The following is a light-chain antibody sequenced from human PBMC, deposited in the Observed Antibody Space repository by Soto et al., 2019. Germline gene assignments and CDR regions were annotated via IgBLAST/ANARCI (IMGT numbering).Light chain of an antibody. CDR1: SSDVGAYDY. Sequence: QSALTQPPSASGSPGQSVTISCTGTSSDVGAYDYVSWYQQYPGKAPKLMIYEINKRPSGVPDRFSGSKSGNTASLTVSGLQAEDEADYYCSSFAGSNNFPYVFGTGTKLTVL. CDR2: EIN. CDR3: SSFAGSNNFPYV. V-gene: IGLV2-8*01. J-gene: IGLJ1*01.